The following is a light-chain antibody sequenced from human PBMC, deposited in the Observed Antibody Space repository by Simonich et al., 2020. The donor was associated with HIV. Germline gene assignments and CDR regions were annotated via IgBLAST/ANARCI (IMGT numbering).Light chain of an antibody. Sequence: DIVMTQSPDSLTVSLGERATINCKSGQSVLYSSNNKNYLAWYQQKPEQPPKLLFYWAATRESGVPDRFSGSGSGTDFTLTISSLQAEDVAVYYCQQYYTTPRTFGQGTKVEIK. CDR3: QQYYTTPRT. CDR1: QSVLYSSNNKNY. V-gene: IGKV4-1*01. CDR2: WAA. J-gene: IGKJ1*01.